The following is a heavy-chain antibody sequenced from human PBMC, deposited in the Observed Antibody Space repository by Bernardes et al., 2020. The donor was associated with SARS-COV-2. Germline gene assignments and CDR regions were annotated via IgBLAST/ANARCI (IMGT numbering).Heavy chain of an antibody. CDR1: GFTFDDYA. CDR2: ISWNSGSI. D-gene: IGHD3-10*01. CDR3: AKDRYYYGSGSYPPNYYYYGMDV. Sequence: SLRLSCAASGFTFDDYAMHWVRQAPGKGLEWVSGISWNSGSIDYADSVEGRFTISRDNAKNSLYLQMNSLRAEDTALYYCAKDRYYYGSGSYPPNYYYYGMDVWGQGTTVTVSS. J-gene: IGHJ6*02. V-gene: IGHV3-9*01.